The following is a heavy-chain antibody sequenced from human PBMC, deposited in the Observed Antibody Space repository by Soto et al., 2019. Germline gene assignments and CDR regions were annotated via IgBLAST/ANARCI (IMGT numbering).Heavy chain of an antibody. CDR2: INQDGSEK. J-gene: IGHJ6*02. Sequence: EVQLVESGGGFVQPGGSLRLSCGASGFTFRTYWLSWVRQVPGQGLEWVANINQDGSEKNYVDSVKGRFTISRDNAKNSLYLQMSSLRAEDTALYYCARDGSNSWDSYDYHGMDVCGQGTTVTVSS. V-gene: IGHV3-7*05. CDR3: ARDGSNSWDSYDYHGMDV. CDR1: GFTFRTYW. D-gene: IGHD5-18*01.